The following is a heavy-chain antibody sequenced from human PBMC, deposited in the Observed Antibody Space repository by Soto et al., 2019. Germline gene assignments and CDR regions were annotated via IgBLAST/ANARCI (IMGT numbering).Heavy chain of an antibody. CDR2: IQPDGSQK. CDR3: ARAGY. Sequence: HLVESGGSLVRPGGSLTLSCAASGFAFSNYWMSWVRLAPGMGPEWVANIQPDGSQKYYVDSVKGRFTISRDNAKNSLSLQMNSLRVEDTAVYYCARAGYWGQGALVTVSS. J-gene: IGHJ4*02. CDR1: GFAFSNYW. V-gene: IGHV3-7*01.